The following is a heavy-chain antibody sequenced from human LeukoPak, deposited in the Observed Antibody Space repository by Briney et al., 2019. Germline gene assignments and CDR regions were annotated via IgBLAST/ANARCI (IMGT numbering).Heavy chain of an antibody. J-gene: IGHJ4*02. CDR3: VANLVYYDSSVIPDY. CDR1: GFTFSSYG. D-gene: IGHD3-22*01. V-gene: IGHV3-33*01. Sequence: PGGSLRLSCAASGFTFSSYGMHWARQAPGKGLEWVAVIWYDGSNKYYADSVKGRFTISRDNSKNTLYLQMNSLRAEDTAVYYCVANLVYYDSSVIPDYWGQGTLVTVSS. CDR2: IWYDGSNK.